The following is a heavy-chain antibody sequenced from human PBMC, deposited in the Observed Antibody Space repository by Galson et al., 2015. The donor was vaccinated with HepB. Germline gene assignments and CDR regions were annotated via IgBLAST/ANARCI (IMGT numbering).Heavy chain of an antibody. Sequence: SVKVSCKASGYTFTNYYMHWVRQAPGQGLEWMGIINPSNGNTEYAQKFQGRVTMTRDTSTSIVYMELSSLRSEDTAVFYCSRGTPAGLFDYWGQGTLVTVSS. J-gene: IGHJ4*02. D-gene: IGHD2-2*01. CDR3: SRGTPAGLFDY. V-gene: IGHV1-46*01. CDR1: GYTFTNYY. CDR2: INPSNGNT.